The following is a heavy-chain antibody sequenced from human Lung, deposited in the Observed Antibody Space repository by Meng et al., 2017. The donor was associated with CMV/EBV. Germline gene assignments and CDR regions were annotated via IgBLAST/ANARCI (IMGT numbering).Heavy chain of an antibody. CDR2: LIPILNAP. Sequence: SVXVSXKASGDMFSTYAITWVRQAPGQGLEWMGELIPILNAPNYAQKFQGRVRITADKSTTTAYMELSSLRSDDTAVYYCARALREYSSSSSDSWGQGTXVTVDS. CDR1: GDMFSTYA. CDR3: ARALREYSSSSSDS. J-gene: IGHJ4*02. V-gene: IGHV1-69*10. D-gene: IGHD6-6*01.